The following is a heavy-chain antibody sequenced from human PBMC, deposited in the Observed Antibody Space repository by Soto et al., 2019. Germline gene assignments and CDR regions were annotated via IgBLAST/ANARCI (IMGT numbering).Heavy chain of an antibody. Sequence: EVQLVESGGGLVKPGGSLRLSCAASGFTFSSYSMNWVRRAPGKGLEWVSSISSSSSYIYYADSVKGRFTISRDNAKNSLYLQMNSLRAEDTAVYYCARGSSSWYYFDYWGQGTLVTVSS. CDR3: ARGSSSWYYFDY. CDR1: GFTFSSYS. V-gene: IGHV3-21*01. J-gene: IGHJ4*02. CDR2: ISSSSSYI. D-gene: IGHD6-13*01.